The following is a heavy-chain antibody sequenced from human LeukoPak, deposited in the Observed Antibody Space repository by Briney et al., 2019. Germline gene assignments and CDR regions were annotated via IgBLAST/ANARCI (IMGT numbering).Heavy chain of an antibody. CDR2: IYYSGST. D-gene: IGHD6-13*01. CDR1: GGSISSSSYY. J-gene: IGHJ4*02. CDR3: ARRRGYSSPDCFDY. V-gene: IGHV4-39*01. Sequence: PSETLSLTCTVSGGSISSSSYYWGWIRQPPGKGLEWIGSIYYSGSTYYNPSLKSRVTISVDTSKNQFSLKLSSVTAADTAVYYCARRRGYSSPDCFDYWGQGTLVTVSS.